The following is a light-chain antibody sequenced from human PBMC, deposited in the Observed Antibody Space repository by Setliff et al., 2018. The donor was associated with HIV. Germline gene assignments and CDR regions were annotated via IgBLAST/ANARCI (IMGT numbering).Light chain of an antibody. CDR1: TSDVGNYNY. V-gene: IGLV2-11*01. J-gene: IGLJ1*01. CDR3: CSYVGSYSYI. Sequence: QSALAQPRSVSGSPGQTVTSSCTGSTSDVGNYNYVSWYQQYPGKAPKLIIFDVRRRPSGVPDRFSGSKSQNTASLTISGLQPEDEADHYCCSYVGSYSYIFGTGTKVTVL. CDR2: DVR.